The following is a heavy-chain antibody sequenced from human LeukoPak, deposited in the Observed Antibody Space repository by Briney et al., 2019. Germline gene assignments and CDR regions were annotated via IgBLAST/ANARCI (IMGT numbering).Heavy chain of an antibody. Sequence: GGSLRLSCAASGFTFSSYSMNWVRQAPGKGLEWVSSISSSSSYIYYADSVKGRFTISRDNAKNSLYLQMNSLRAEDTAVYYCARENYGSGSYRDYYHGMDVWGKGTTVTVSS. D-gene: IGHD3-10*01. CDR2: ISSSSSYI. CDR1: GFTFSSYS. V-gene: IGHV3-21*01. CDR3: ARENYGSGSYRDYYHGMDV. J-gene: IGHJ6*04.